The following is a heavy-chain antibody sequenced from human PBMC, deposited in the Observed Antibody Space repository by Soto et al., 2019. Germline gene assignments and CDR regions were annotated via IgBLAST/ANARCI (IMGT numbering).Heavy chain of an antibody. Sequence: GGSLRLSCAASGFTFSSYSMNWVRQAPGKGLEWVSSISSRSSYIYYADTVKGRITISRDNAKNSLYLQMNSLRAEDTDEYYCAIDLPLSYDISAFCFDYWGQGTLVTVSS. J-gene: IGHJ4*02. CDR3: AIDLPLSYDISAFCFDY. V-gene: IGHV3-21*01. CDR2: ISSRSSYI. CDR1: GFTFSSYS. D-gene: IGHD3-9*01.